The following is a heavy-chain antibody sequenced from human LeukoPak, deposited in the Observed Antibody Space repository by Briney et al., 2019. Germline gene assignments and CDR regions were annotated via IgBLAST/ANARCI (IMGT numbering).Heavy chain of an antibody. CDR1: GGTFSSYS. V-gene: IGHV1-69*05. Sequence: GASVKVSCKASGGTFSSYSISWVRQAPGQGLGWMGGIIPIFRTPNYAQKFQGRVTMTRDMSTSTVYMELSSLRSEDTAVYYCARVPFTTVTTLNAFDIWGQGTMVTVSS. D-gene: IGHD4-17*01. CDR2: IIPIFRTP. J-gene: IGHJ3*02. CDR3: ARVPFTTVTTLNAFDI.